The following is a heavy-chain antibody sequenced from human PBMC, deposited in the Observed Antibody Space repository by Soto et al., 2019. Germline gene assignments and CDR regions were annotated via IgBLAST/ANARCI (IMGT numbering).Heavy chain of an antibody. V-gene: IGHV3-30*18. CDR3: AKGVYGSGSYGVFDY. Sequence: PGGSLRLSCAASGFTFSSYGMRWVRQAPGKGLEWVAVISYDGSNKYYADSVKGRFTISRDNSKNTLYLQMNSLRAEDTAVYYCAKGVYGSGSYGVFDYWGQGTLVTVSS. CDR2: ISYDGSNK. D-gene: IGHD3-10*01. CDR1: GFTFSSYG. J-gene: IGHJ4*02.